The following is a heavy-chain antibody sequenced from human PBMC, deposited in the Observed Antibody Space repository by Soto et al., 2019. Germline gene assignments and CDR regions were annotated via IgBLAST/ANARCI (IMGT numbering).Heavy chain of an antibody. D-gene: IGHD2-8*01. J-gene: IGHJ6*02. V-gene: IGHV1-18*01. Sequence: QGQLVQSGPEVKKPGASVKVSCKTSGYTFSSYGISWVRQAPGQGLEWMGWISGYNGDTNYARKVQGRVTMTIDTSTYTAYMELRSLTSDDTAIYYCAKNGQPPYYYYGMDVWGQGTTVTVSS. CDR2: ISGYNGDT. CDR1: GYTFSSYG. CDR3: AKNGQPPYYYYGMDV.